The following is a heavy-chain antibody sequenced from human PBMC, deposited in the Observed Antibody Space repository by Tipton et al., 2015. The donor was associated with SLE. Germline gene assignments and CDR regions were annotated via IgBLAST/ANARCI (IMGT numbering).Heavy chain of an antibody. CDR2: IYYSGST. J-gene: IGHJ3*01. D-gene: IGHD3-10*01. V-gene: IGHV4-59*11. CDR3: TRGGDGFFRENNDAFDV. CDR1: GGSISSHY. Sequence: TLSLTCTVSGGSISSHYWSWIRQPPGKGLDWIGYIYYSGSTNYNPPLQSRVTISVDTSKNQFSLKLSSLGAADTAVYYCTRGGDGFFRENNDAFDVWGRGTMVTVSS.